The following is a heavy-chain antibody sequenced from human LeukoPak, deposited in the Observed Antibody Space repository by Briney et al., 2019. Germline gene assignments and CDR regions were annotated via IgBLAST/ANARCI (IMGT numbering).Heavy chain of an antibody. V-gene: IGHV1-18*01. CDR1: GYTFTSYD. J-gene: IGHJ4*02. CDR2: ISGYNGNT. CDR3: ARTYGSGSYYIDY. Sequence: ASVKVSCKASGYTFTSYDISWVRQAPGQGLEWMGWISGYNGNTYYAQKVQGRVTMTTDTSTSTAYMELRSLRSDDTAVYYCARTYGSGSYYIDYWGQGTLVTVSS. D-gene: IGHD3-10*01.